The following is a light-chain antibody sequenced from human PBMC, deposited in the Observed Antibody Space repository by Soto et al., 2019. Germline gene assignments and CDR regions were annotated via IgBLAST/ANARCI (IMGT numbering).Light chain of an antibody. CDR1: SSNIGAGYD. J-gene: IGLJ1*01. CDR3: QSYDSTLSARYV. CDR2: ANI. Sequence: QLVLTQPPSVSGAPGQRVTISCTGSSSNIGAGYDVHWYQQRPGAAPKLLISANINRPSGVPDRFSGSKSGISASLAITGLQADDEGDYYCQSYDSTLSARYVFGTGTKVTVL. V-gene: IGLV1-40*01.